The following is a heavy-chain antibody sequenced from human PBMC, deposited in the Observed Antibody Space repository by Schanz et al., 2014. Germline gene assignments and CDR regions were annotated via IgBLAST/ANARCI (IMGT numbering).Heavy chain of an antibody. V-gene: IGHV3-30*18. CDR1: GFSFSDYG. CDR3: AKSYDTSGYSGFDY. J-gene: IGHJ4*02. D-gene: IGHD3-22*01. CDR2: ISYHGSER. Sequence: QVQLVESGGGVVQPGRSLRLSCAGSGFSFSDYGMHWVRQAPGRGLEWVAVISYHGSERYYADSVKGRFTISRDNSKXXLYLQMNSLRTEDTAVXFCAKSYDTSGYSGFDYWGQGTLVTVSS.